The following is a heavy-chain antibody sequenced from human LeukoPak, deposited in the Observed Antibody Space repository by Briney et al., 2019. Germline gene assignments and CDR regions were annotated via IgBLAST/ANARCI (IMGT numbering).Heavy chain of an antibody. V-gene: IGHV3-30*19. CDR3: ARDQVAAGYVDWFDP. J-gene: IGHJ5*02. CDR2: ISYDGSNK. CDR1: GFTFSSYG. D-gene: IGHD2-15*01. Sequence: GGSLRLSCAASGFTFSSYGMHWVRQAPGKGLEWVAVISYDGSNKYYADSVKGRFTISRDNSKNTLYLQMNGLRAEDTAVYYCARDQVAAGYVDWFDPWGQGTLVTVSS.